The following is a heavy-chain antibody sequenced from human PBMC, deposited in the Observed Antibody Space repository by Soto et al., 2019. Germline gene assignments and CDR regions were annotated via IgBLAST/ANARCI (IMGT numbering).Heavy chain of an antibody. CDR2: ISAYNGNT. CDR1: GYTFTSYG. J-gene: IGHJ3*02. V-gene: IGHV1-18*01. D-gene: IGHD3-3*01. Sequence: ASVKVSCKASGYTFTSYGISWVRQAPGQGLEWMGWISAYNGNTNYAQKLPGRVTMTTDTSTSTAYMELRSLRSDDTAVYYCARVTGGFWSGSDVTRSGAFDIWGQGTMVTVSS. CDR3: ARVTGGFWSGSDVTRSGAFDI.